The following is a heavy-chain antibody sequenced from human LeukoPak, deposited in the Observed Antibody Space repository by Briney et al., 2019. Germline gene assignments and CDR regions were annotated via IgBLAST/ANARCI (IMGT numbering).Heavy chain of an antibody. V-gene: IGHV4-39*01. CDR3: ARGSYDILTGYSSFGEY. J-gene: IGHJ4*02. Sequence: SETLPLTCTVSGGSISSSSYYWGWIRQPPRKGLEWIGSIYYSGSTYYNPSLKSRVTIPLDTSKNQFPLKLSSVTAADTGVFYCARGSYDILTGYSSFGEYWGQGTLVTVSS. CDR2: IYYSGST. D-gene: IGHD3-9*01. CDR1: GGSISSSSYY.